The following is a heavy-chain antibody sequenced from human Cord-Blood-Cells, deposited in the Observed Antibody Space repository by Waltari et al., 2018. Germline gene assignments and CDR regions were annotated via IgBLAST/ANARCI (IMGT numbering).Heavy chain of an antibody. V-gene: IGHV3-23*01. CDR1: GFTFSSYA. J-gene: IGHJ5*02. Sequence: EVQLLESGGGLVQPGGSLRLSCAASGFTFSSYAMWWVRRAPGKGVEWVSAISGSGGSTYYAESVKGRFTISRDNSKNTLYLQMNSLRAEDTAVYYCAKDPGGASSGYLFDPWGQGTLVTVSS. D-gene: IGHD3-22*01. CDR3: AKDPGGASSGYLFDP. CDR2: ISGSGGST.